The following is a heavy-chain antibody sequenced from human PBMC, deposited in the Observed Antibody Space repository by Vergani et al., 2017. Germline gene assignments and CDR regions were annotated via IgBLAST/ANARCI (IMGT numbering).Heavy chain of an antibody. CDR1: GGSISRGDYY. CDR2: IYSTGST. CDR3: ARVMYRDEASTGYRLEGMDI. Sequence: QVQLQESGPGLVKPSETLSLTCTVSGGSISRGDYYWSWIRQSPGKGLEWIGYIYSTGSTNYNPSLNSRVTMSVDTSKNQFSLKLRSVTAADTAVYFCARVMYRDEASTGYRLEGMDIWGQGTTVTISS. J-gene: IGHJ6*02. D-gene: IGHD3-9*01. V-gene: IGHV4-61*08.